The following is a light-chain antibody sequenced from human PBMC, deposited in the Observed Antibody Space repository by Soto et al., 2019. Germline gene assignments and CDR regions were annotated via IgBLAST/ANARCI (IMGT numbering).Light chain of an antibody. CDR3: QQYKSYYT. V-gene: IGKV1-5*03. Sequence: DIQMTQSPSSLSASVGDRVTITCQASQGISTYLNWYQQKPGKAPKLLIYKASTVESRVPSRFSGSGSGTQFTLTISSMQPDDLATYYCQQYKSYYTFGQGTKVDI. CDR2: KAS. J-gene: IGKJ2*01. CDR1: QGISTY.